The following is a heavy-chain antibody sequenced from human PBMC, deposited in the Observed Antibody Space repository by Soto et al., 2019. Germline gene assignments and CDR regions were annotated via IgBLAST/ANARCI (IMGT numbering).Heavy chain of an antibody. CDR2: ISSSSSYI. Sequence: GGSLRLSCAASGFTFSSYSMNWVRQAPGKGLEWVSSISSSSSYIYYADSVKGRFTISRDNAKNSLYLQMNSLRAEDTAVYYCARDPVNIVVVPAATVDYYYYGMDVWGQGTTVTVSS. J-gene: IGHJ6*02. CDR3: ARDPVNIVVVPAATVDYYYYGMDV. CDR1: GFTFSSYS. V-gene: IGHV3-21*01. D-gene: IGHD2-2*01.